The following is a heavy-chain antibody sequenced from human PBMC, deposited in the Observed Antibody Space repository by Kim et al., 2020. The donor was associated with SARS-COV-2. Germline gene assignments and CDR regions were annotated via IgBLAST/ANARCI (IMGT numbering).Heavy chain of an antibody. D-gene: IGHD3-3*01. V-gene: IGHV1-69*13. Sequence: SVKVSCKASGGTFSSYAISWVRQAPGQGLEWMGGIIPIFGIANYAQKFQGRVTITADESTSTAYMELSSLRSEDTAVYYCARSREEITIFGVVITPANYWGQGTLVTVSS. CDR3: ARSREEITIFGVVITPANY. CDR2: IIPIFGIA. J-gene: IGHJ4*02. CDR1: GGTFSSYA.